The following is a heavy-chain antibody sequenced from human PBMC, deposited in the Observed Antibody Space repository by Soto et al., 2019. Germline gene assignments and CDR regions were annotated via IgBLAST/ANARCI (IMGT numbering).Heavy chain of an antibody. D-gene: IGHD2-15*01. CDR1: GYSFTSYL. CDR3: AKIARKGGSNYYGMDV. Sequence: GESLKISCNGSGYSFTSYLSAWVRQIPGKGLEWMGIIFPHDSDIRYSPSFEGQVTISADKSISTVYLQWSSLRAEDTAVYYCAKIARKGGSNYYGMDVWGQGTTVTVSS. V-gene: IGHV5-51*01. CDR2: IFPHDSDI. J-gene: IGHJ6*02.